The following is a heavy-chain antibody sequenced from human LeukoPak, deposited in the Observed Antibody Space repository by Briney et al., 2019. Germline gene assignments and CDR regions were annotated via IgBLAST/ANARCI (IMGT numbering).Heavy chain of an antibody. V-gene: IGHV1-2*04. D-gene: IGHD6-13*01. Sequence: ASVKVSCKASGYTFTGYYMHWVRQAPGQGLEWMGWINPNSGGTNYAQKFQGWVTMTRDTSISTAYMELSRLRFDDTAVYYCARGSRSSWYRYFDYWGQGTLVTVSS. CDR2: INPNSGGT. CDR1: GYTFTGYY. J-gene: IGHJ4*02. CDR3: ARGSRSSWYRYFDY.